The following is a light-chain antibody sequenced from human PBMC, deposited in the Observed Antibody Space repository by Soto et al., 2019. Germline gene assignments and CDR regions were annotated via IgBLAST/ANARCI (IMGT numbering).Light chain of an antibody. CDR2: DAS. CDR3: QQYNSYPFT. CDR1: QSISSW. V-gene: IGKV1-5*01. Sequence: DIQMTQSPSTLSASVGDRVTITCRASQSISSWLAWYQQKPGKAPKLLIYDASRLESGVPSRFSGSGSGTEFTLTISSLQPDVFATYYCQQYNSYPFTFGPGTKVDIK. J-gene: IGKJ3*01.